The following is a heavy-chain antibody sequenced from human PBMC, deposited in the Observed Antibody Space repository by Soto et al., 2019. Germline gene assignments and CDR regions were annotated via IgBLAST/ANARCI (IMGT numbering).Heavy chain of an antibody. V-gene: IGHV1-3*01. Sequence: ASVKVSCKASGYTFTSYAMHWVRQAPGQRLEWMGWINAGNGNTKYSQKFQGRVAITRDTSASTAYMELSSLRSEDTAVYYCASAYCGGDCSNYYYGMDVWGQGTAVTVSS. CDR1: GYTFTSYA. J-gene: IGHJ6*02. CDR2: INAGNGNT. D-gene: IGHD2-21*02. CDR3: ASAYCGGDCSNYYYGMDV.